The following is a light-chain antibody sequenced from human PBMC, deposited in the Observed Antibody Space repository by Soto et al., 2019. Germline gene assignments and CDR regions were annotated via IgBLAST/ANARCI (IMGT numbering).Light chain of an antibody. V-gene: IGLV1-51*01. CDR2: DNN. Sequence: QSVLTQPPSVSAAPGQTVTISCSGSSSNIGNNYVSWYQQLPGTAPKLLIYDNNKRPSGIPDRFSGSKSGTSATLGITGLQTGDEADYYGGTWDSSLSAVVFGGGTKLTVL. CDR1: SSNIGNNY. CDR3: GTWDSSLSAVV. J-gene: IGLJ2*01.